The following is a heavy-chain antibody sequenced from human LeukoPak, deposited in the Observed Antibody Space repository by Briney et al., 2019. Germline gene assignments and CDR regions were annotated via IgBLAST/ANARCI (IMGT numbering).Heavy chain of an antibody. V-gene: IGHV1-2*02. CDR3: ARDTSRVITVTPNDVFDL. J-gene: IGHJ3*01. D-gene: IGHD1-20*01. Sequence: AAVKVSCKASGYTFTGYYMHWLRQAPGQGLEWVGWINPKSGVTNNSQKVQGRVTVTRYTSISSTYMELTSLRPDDTAVYYCARDTSRVITVTPNDVFDLWGQGTMVTVSS. CDR2: INPKSGVT. CDR1: GYTFTGYY.